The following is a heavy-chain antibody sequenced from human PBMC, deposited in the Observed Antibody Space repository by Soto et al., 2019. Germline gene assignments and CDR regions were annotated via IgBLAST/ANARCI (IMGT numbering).Heavy chain of an antibody. Sequence: SETPSLTCAVYGGSFSGYYWSWIRQPPGKGLEWIGEINHSGSTNYNPSLKSRVTISVDTSKNQFSLKLSSVTAADTAVYYCARGIPQYYYGSGSYRYFDYWGQGTLVTVSS. CDR2: INHSGST. V-gene: IGHV4-34*01. J-gene: IGHJ4*02. CDR3: ARGIPQYYYGSGSYRYFDY. CDR1: GGSFSGYY. D-gene: IGHD3-10*01.